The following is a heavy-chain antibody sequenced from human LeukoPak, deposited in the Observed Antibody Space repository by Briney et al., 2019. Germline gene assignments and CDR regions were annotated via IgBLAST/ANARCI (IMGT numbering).Heavy chain of an antibody. CDR2: IYHSGST. CDR1: GGSISSGGYS. D-gene: IGHD3-10*01. CDR3: ARGHMVRGVPSLYNWFGP. V-gene: IGHV4-30-2*01. Sequence: SETLSLTCAVSGGSISSGGYSWSWIRQPPGKGLEWIGYIYHSGSTYYNPSLKSRVTISVDRSKNQFSLKLSSVTAADTAVYYCARGHMVRGVPSLYNWFGPWGQGTLVTVSS. J-gene: IGHJ5*02.